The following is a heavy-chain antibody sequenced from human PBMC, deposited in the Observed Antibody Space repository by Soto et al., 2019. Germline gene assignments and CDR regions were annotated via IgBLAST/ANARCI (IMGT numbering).Heavy chain of an antibody. J-gene: IGHJ3*02. V-gene: IGHV3-11*06. CDR2: ISSSSSYT. Sequence: QVQLVESGGGLVKPGGSLRLSCAASGFTFSDYYMSWIRQAPGKGLECVSYISSSSSYTNYADSVKGRFTISRDNAKNSLYLQMNSLRAEDTAVYYCARDRFRTDIVVVVAAPGDAFDIWGQGTMVTVSS. CDR3: ARDRFRTDIVVVVAAPGDAFDI. CDR1: GFTFSDYY. D-gene: IGHD2-15*01.